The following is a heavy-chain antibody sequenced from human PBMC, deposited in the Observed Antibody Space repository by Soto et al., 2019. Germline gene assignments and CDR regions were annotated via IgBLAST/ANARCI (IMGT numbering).Heavy chain of an antibody. CDR2: IYSGGST. J-gene: IGHJ6*02. CDR1: GFTVSNKY. CDR3: ARHEAADPYYDNMDV. D-gene: IGHD6-25*01. V-gene: IGHV3-53*01. Sequence: PGGSLRLSCAASGFTVSNKYMSWVRQAPGKGLEWVSVIYSGGSTYYADSVKGRFTISRDSAKNTLYLQMNSLRAEDTALYYCARHEAADPYYDNMDVWGQGTTVTVSS.